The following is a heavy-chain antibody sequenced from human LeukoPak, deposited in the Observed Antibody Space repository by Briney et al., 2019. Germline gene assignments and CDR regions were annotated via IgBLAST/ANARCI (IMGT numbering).Heavy chain of an antibody. D-gene: IGHD3-3*01. Sequence: SETLSLTCAVYGGSFSGYYWSWIRQPPGKGLEWSVEINHSGSTNYNPSLKSRVTISVDTSKNQFSLKLSSVTAADTAVYYCARAPAVYTIFGDYWGQGTLVTVSS. V-gene: IGHV4-34*01. CDR3: ARAPAVYTIFGDY. CDR1: GGSFSGYY. CDR2: INHSGST. J-gene: IGHJ4*02.